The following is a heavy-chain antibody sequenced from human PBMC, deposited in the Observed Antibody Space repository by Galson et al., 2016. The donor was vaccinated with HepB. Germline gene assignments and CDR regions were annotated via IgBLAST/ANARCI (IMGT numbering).Heavy chain of an antibody. CDR3: ARQNENSDSWFHFHY. Sequence: QSGAEVKKPGESLKISCQGSGYSFTKYWLGWLRQVPGKGLEWMGIIYPGDSDTRYSPSFQGQVTISVDKSISTAYLQWSSLKASDTAMYYCARQNENSDSWFHFHYWGQGTLVTVSS. V-gene: IGHV5-51*01. J-gene: IGHJ4*02. CDR2: IYPGDSDT. D-gene: IGHD6-13*01. CDR1: GYSFTKYW.